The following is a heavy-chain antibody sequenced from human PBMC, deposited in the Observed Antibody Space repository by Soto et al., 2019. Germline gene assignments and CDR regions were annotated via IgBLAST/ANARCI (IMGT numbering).Heavy chain of an antibody. D-gene: IGHD3-10*01. CDR2: ISGTGGAA. Sequence: GGSLRLACAASVFTFGHSAMSWVRQAPGKGLEWVAAISGTGGAAYYADSVKGRFTISRDNSRNTLFLQMNSLRVDDTAIYHCAKPEEVVRGFDFWGLGTLVTVSS. CDR1: VFTFGHSA. J-gene: IGHJ4*02. V-gene: IGHV3-23*01. CDR3: AKPEEVVRGFDF.